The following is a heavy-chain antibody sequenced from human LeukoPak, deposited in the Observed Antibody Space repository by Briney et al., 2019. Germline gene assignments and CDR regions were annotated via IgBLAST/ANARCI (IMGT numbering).Heavy chain of an antibody. CDR3: ARTVITGRRVDYMDV. CDR2: IYYSGST. CDR1: GGSISSYY. J-gene: IGHJ6*03. Sequence: SETLSLTCTVSGGSISSYYWSWIRQPPGKGLEWIGYIYYSGSTNYNPSLKSRVTTSVDTSKNQFSLKLSSVTAADTVVYYCARTVITGRRVDYMDVWGKGTTVTVSS. V-gene: IGHV4-59*01. D-gene: IGHD3-10*01.